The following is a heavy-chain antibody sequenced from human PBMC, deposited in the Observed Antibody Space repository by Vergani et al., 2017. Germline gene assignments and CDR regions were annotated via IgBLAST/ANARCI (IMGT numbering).Heavy chain of an antibody. Sequence: QVQLVQSGAEVKKPGSSVKVSCKASGGTFSSYAISWVRQAPGQGLEWMGGIIPIFGTANYAQKFQGRVTITADKSTSTAYMELGSLRSEDTAVYYCARLHGNYYDSSGYYAPGPASPEKESYGMDVWGQGTTVTVSS. V-gene: IGHV1-69*06. CDR3: ARLHGNYYDSSGYYAPGPASPEKESYGMDV. D-gene: IGHD3-22*01. J-gene: IGHJ6*02. CDR1: GGTFSSYA. CDR2: IIPIFGTA.